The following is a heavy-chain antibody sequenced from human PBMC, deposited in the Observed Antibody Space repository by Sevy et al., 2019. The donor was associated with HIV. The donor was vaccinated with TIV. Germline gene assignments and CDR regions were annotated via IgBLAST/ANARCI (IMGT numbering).Heavy chain of an antibody. J-gene: IGHJ3*02. V-gene: IGHV1-69*04. CDR3: ARERRSGRSGAFDI. CDR1: GGTFSSYA. Sequence: ASVKVSCKASGGTFSSYAISWVRHAPGQGLEWMGRIIPILGIANYAQKFQGRVTITADKSTSTAYMELSSLRSEDTAVYYCARERRSGRSGAFDIWGQGTMVTVSS. D-gene: IGHD1-26*01. CDR2: IIPILGIA.